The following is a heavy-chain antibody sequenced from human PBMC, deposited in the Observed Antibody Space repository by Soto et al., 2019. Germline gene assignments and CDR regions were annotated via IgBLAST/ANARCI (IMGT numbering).Heavy chain of an antibody. CDR3: AYMKWLVSGLSN. Sequence: QITLQESGPTLVEPTQTLTLTCTFSGFSLSLSGARVGWIRQPPGEALEWRALIYWDDDKRYNPSLGNRLTITKDTSKNQVVLTMTNVETVDTGTYYCAYMKWLVSGLSNWGQGTRVTVSS. V-gene: IGHV2-5*02. D-gene: IGHD6-19*01. CDR1: GFSLSLSGAR. CDR2: IYWDDDK. J-gene: IGHJ4*02.